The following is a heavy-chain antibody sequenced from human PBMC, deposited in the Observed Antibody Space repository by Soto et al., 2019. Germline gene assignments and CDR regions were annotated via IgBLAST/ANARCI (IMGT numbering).Heavy chain of an antibody. Sequence: EVQLVQSGAEVKKPGESLKISCKGSGYTFTSYWIGWARQMPGKGLEWMGIIYPGDSDTRYSPSFQGQVTISADKSISTAYLQWSSLKASDTAIYYCARRVGDAYWYFNLWGRGTLVTVSS. CDR2: IYPGDSDT. V-gene: IGHV5-51*01. CDR1: GYTFTSYW. D-gene: IGHD2-21*02. CDR3: ARRVGDAYWYFNL. J-gene: IGHJ2*01.